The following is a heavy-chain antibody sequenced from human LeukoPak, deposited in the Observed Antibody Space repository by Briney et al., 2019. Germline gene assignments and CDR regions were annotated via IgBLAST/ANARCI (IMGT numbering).Heavy chain of an antibody. CDR1: GGTFSSYA. J-gene: IGHJ4*02. V-gene: IGHV1-69*04. CDR2: IIPILGIA. Sequence: SVKVSCKASGGTFSSYAISWVRQAPGQGLEWMGRIIPILGIANYAQKFQGRVTMTRDMSTSTVYMELSSLRSEDTAVYYCARDSNDIPGIAAAGTGSLDYWGQGTLVTVSS. CDR3: ARDSNDIPGIAAAGTGSLDY. D-gene: IGHD6-13*01.